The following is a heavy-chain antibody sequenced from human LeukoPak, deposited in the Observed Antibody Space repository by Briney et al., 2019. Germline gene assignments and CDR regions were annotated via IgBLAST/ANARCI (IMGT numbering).Heavy chain of an antibody. V-gene: IGHV4-4*09. CDR3: AREVYCGGDCDRRSFDY. D-gene: IGHD2-21*02. CDR1: GVSISPYY. CDR2: IHTSGSN. J-gene: IGHJ4*02. Sequence: SETLSLTCAVSGVSISPYYWAWIRQPPGKGLEWIGYIHTSGSNNQYPSLKSRVTMSVDASKNQFSLKLSSVTAADTAVYYCAREVYCGGDCDRRSFDYWGQGTLVTVSS.